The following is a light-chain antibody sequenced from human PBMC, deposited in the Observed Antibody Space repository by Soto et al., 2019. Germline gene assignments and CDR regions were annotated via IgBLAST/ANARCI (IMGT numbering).Light chain of an antibody. V-gene: IGLV2-14*03. CDR1: SSDVGGYNH. J-gene: IGLJ2*01. Sequence: QSALTQPASVSGSPGQSITISCTGTSSDVGGYNHVSWYQQPPGKAPKLMIYDATNRPSGVSNRFSGSKSGNTASLTISGLQAADEADYYCSSYTISNTLVVFGGGTKVTVL. CDR3: SSYTISNTLVV. CDR2: DAT.